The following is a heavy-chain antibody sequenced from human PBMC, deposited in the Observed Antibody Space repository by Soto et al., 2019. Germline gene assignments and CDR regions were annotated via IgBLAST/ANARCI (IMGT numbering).Heavy chain of an antibody. Sequence: PSETLSLAGSVSGGSIRSSGYYWGWIGQPAGEGLEGIGSIYCSGSTYCNPSLKSRVTISVDTSKTQFSLKLSSVTAADTAVYYWARHKGDILTGYYYYYGMDVWGQGTTVTVS. J-gene: IGHJ6*02. D-gene: IGHD3-9*01. V-gene: IGHV4-39*01. CDR1: GGSIRSSGYY. CDR2: IYCSGST. CDR3: ARHKGDILTGYYYYYGMDV.